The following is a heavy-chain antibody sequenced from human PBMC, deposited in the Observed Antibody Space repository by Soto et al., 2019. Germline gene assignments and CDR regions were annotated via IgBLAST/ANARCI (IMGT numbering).Heavy chain of an antibody. CDR3: ARDGGDAYFDY. CDR1: GFTFSSYG. Sequence: QVQLVESGGGVVQPGRSLRLSCAASGFTFSSYGMHWVRQAPGKGLEWVAVIWYDGSNKYYADSVKSRFTISRDNSKHTPDLQMNSLRAEDTAVYYCARDGGDAYFDYCGQGTLVTVSS. D-gene: IGHD2-21*02. V-gene: IGHV3-33*01. CDR2: IWYDGSNK. J-gene: IGHJ4*02.